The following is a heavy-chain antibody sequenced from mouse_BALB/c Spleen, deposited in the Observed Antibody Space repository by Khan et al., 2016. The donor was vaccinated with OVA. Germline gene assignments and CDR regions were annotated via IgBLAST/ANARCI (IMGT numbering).Heavy chain of an antibody. CDR1: GYTFTSYT. CDR3: IRDGSYHRNDGWFAY. Sequence: VQLQESGAELARPGASVKMSCKASGYTFTSYTIHWIQERPGQGLEWIGYINPSNGYTNYNQKFKDKATLTTDKSSTTAYMQLSSLTSDDSAVYNCIRDGSYHRNDGWFAYWGQGTLVTVSA. V-gene: IGHV1-4*01. CDR2: INPSNGYT. D-gene: IGHD2-14*01. J-gene: IGHJ3*01.